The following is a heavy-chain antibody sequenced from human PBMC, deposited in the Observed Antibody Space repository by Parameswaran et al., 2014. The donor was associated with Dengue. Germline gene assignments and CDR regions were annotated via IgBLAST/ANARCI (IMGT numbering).Heavy chain of an antibody. Sequence: QAGGSLRLSCAASGFTFSSYDMTWVRQAPGKGLEWISSISGSAINTYYADSVKGRFTTSRDNSKNTLYLQMNSLRAEDTAVFYCAKGFQSGATHFDYWGQGTLVTVSS. J-gene: IGHJ4*02. CDR3: AKGFQSGATHFDY. D-gene: IGHD1-26*01. CDR1: GFTFSSYD. CDR2: ISGSAINT. V-gene: IGHV3-23*01.